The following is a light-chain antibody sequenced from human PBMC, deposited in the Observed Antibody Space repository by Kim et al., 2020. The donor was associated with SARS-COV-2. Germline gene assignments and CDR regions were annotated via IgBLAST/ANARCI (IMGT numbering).Light chain of an antibody. CDR2: DNF. Sequence: QSVLTQPPSVSGAPGQRVIISCTGSSSNIGADYDVQWYQQFPRTAPNLVIFDNFNRPSGVPDRFSGSKSGTSASLAFTGLQAEDEADYYCQSYDRSLSGYVFGTGTKVTVL. CDR3: QSYDRSLSGYV. CDR1: SSNIGADYD. V-gene: IGLV1-40*01. J-gene: IGLJ1*01.